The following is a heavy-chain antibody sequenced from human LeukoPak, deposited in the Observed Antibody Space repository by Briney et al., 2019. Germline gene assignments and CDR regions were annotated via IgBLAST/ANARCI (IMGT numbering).Heavy chain of an antibody. CDR2: IDNGGSP. J-gene: IGHJ4*02. Sequence: SETLCLTCTISGASISSHYWSWIRQPPGKDLEWIGYIDNGGSPKYSPSLSSRVTISVVASKNQFSLKLNSVTGADTAVYYCARDLGRVDCWGQGTLVTVSS. CDR1: GASISSHY. CDR3: ARDLGRVDC. V-gene: IGHV4-59*11. D-gene: IGHD1-26*01.